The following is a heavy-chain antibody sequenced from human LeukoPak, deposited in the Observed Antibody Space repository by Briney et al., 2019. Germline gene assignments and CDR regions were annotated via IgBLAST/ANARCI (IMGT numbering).Heavy chain of an antibody. CDR3: ARVQTINWFDP. V-gene: IGHV3-11*01. J-gene: IGHJ5*02. D-gene: IGHD5-24*01. Sequence: GGSLRLSCAAPGFTFSDYYMSWIRQAPGKGLEWVSYISSSGSTIYYADSVKGRFTISRDNAKNSLYLQMNSLRAEDTAVYYCARVQTINWFDPWGQGTLVTVSS. CDR2: ISSSGSTI. CDR1: GFTFSDYY.